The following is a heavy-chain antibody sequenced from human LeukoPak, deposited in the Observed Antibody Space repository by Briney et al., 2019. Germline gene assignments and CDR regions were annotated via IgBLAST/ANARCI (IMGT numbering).Heavy chain of an antibody. J-gene: IGHJ4*02. CDR1: GGSFSGYY. CDR3: ARAFGRNAFDY. D-gene: IGHD3-10*01. V-gene: IGHV4-59*01. CDR2: IYYSGST. Sequence: SETLSLTCAVYGGSFSGYYWSWIRQPPGKGLEWIGYIYYSGSTNYNPSLKSRVTISVDTSKNQFSLKLSSVTAADTAVYYCARAFGRNAFDYWGQGTLVTVSS.